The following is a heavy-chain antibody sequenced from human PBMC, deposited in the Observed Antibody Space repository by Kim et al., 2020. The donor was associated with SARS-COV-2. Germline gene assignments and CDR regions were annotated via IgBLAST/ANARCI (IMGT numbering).Heavy chain of an antibody. CDR2: INSDGSST. CDR3: ARGGYHDSSCYLVPVSK. J-gene: IGHJ4*02. V-gene: IGHV3-74*01. Sequence: GGSLRLSCAASGFTFSSYWMHWFRQAPGKGLVWVSRINSDGSSTNYADSVMGRFTISRDSAKNTLYLQMNSLIAEDTAVYYCARGGYHDSSCYLVPVSKWCQGTLVAVAS. D-gene: IGHD3-22*01. CDR1: GFTFSSYW.